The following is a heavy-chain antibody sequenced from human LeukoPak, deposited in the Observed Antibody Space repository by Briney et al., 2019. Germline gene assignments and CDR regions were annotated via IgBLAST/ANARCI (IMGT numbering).Heavy chain of an antibody. CDR2: IYSGGST. J-gene: IGHJ4*02. CDR1: GFTVSSNY. CDR3: AKHATEGGSSSTSSWDY. Sequence: GGSLRLSCAASGFTVSSNYMSWVRQAPGKGLEWVSVIYSGGSTYYADSVKGRFTISRDNSKNTLYLQMNSLRAEDTAIYYCAKHATEGGSSSTSSWDYWGQGTLVTVSS. V-gene: IGHV3-53*01. D-gene: IGHD2-2*01.